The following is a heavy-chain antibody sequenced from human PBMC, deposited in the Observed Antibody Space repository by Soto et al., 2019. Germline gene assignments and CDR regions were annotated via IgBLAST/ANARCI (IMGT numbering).Heavy chain of an antibody. J-gene: IGHJ4*02. V-gene: IGHV4-59*01. CDR1: GCAISSYY. CDR3: ARHRDAYNLFDY. D-gene: IGHD1-1*01. Sequence: SDTLSLTFTVSGCAISSYYWSWIRQPPGEGLEWIGYIYYSGSTNYNPSLKSRVTISVDTSKNQFSLKLYSVTAADTAVYYCARHRDAYNLFDYWGQGTLVTVSS. CDR2: IYYSGST.